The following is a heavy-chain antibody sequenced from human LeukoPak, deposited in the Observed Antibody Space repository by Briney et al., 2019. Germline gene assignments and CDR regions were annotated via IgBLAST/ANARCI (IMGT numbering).Heavy chain of an antibody. V-gene: IGHV3-30*18. CDR1: GFTFSSSW. D-gene: IGHD2-21*01. J-gene: IGHJ4*02. CDR3: AKEGDGSPTFDY. CDR2: ISYDGSNK. Sequence: GKSLRLSCVASGFTFSSSWMSWVRQAPGKGLEWVAVISYDGSNKYYADSVRGRFTISRDNFKNTLYLQMNSLRAEDTAVYYCAKEGDGSPTFDYWGQGSLVTVSS.